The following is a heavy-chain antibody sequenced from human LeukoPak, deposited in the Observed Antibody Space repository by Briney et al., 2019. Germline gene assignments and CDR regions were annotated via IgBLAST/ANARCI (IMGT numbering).Heavy chain of an antibody. D-gene: IGHD4-11*01. CDR1: GFTFTSYA. J-gene: IGHJ5*02. V-gene: IGHV3-23*01. CDR2: ISGSGGGT. CDR3: ARRGTDYCTPSSCHPNWFAP. Sequence: GGSLRLSCAASGFTFTSYAMSWVRQAPGKGLEWVSAISGSGGGTNYADSVKGRFTISRDNVKNSLYLQMNSLRAEDTAVYFCARRGTDYCTPSSCHPNWFAPWGQGTQVTVSS.